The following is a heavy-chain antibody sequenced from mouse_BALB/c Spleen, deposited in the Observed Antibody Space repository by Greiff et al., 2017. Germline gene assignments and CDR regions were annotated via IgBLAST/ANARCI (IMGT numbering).Heavy chain of an antibody. J-gene: IGHJ4*01. D-gene: IGHD1-2*01. CDR3: ASITTPYAMDY. Sequence: VKLQQSGPGLVQPSQSLSITCTVSGFSLTSYGVHWVRQSPGKGLEWLGVIWSGGSTDYNAAFISRLSISKDNSKSQVFFKMNSLQANDTAIYYCASITTPYAMDYWGQGTSVTVSS. V-gene: IGHV2-2*02. CDR2: IWSGGST. CDR1: GFSLTSYG.